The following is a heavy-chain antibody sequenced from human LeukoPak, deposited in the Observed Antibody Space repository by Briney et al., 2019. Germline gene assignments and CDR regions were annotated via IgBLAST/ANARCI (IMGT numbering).Heavy chain of an antibody. Sequence: ASVKVSCKASGGAFSSYAISWVRQAPGQGLEWMGWISAYNGNTNYAQRLQGRVTMTTDTSTSTAYMELRSLRSDDTAVYYCARDLEGLYFDYWGQGTLVTVSS. CDR2: ISAYNGNT. J-gene: IGHJ4*02. CDR3: ARDLEGLYFDY. CDR1: GGAFSSYA. V-gene: IGHV1-18*01.